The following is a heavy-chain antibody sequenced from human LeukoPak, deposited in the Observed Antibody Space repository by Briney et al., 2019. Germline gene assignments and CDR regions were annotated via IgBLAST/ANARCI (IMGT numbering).Heavy chain of an antibody. J-gene: IGHJ6*03. CDR3: ARVVVVPAAQDPGYYFYMDV. D-gene: IGHD2-2*01. Sequence: PSETLSLTCTVSGGSISSYYWSWIRQPAGKGLEWIGRIYTSGSTNYNPSLKSRVTMSVDTSKNQFSLKLSSVTAADTAVYYCARVVVVPAAQDPGYYFYMDVWGKGTTVTISS. CDR1: GGSISSYY. CDR2: IYTSGST. V-gene: IGHV4-4*07.